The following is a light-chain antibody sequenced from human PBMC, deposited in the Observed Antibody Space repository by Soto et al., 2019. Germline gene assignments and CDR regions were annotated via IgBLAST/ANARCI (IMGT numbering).Light chain of an antibody. J-gene: IGKJ1*01. CDR3: QHYTGHRWT. Sequence: DIQMTQFPSTLPAAVGDRVTITCRASQTIYSWLAWYQQKPGEAPKLFIYDASTLQTGVPSRFTGSGSGTEITLTISRLQPEDCATYYCQHYTGHRWTFGQGTKVESK. V-gene: IGKV1-5*01. CDR1: QTIYSW. CDR2: DAS.